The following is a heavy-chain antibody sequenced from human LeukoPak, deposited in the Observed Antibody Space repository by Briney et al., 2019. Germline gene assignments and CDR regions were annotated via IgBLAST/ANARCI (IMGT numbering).Heavy chain of an antibody. CDR3: ANTERWLHWDN. Sequence: SETLSLTCTVSGGSISNSYWSWIRQPPGKGLEWIGHISYSGSTNYNPSLKSRVTVSLDTSKSQFSLKLSSVTAADTAVYYCANTERWLHWDNWGQGSLVTVSS. J-gene: IGHJ4*02. D-gene: IGHD5-24*01. CDR1: GGSISNSY. V-gene: IGHV4-59*08. CDR2: ISYSGST.